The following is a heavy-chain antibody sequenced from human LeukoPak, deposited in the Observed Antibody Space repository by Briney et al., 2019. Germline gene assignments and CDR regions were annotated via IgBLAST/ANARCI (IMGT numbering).Heavy chain of an antibody. J-gene: IGHJ4*02. Sequence: GGSLRLSCAASGFTFSSYAMSWVRQAPGKGLEWVSAISGSGGSTYYADSVKGRFTISRDNSKNTLYLQMSSLRAEDTAVYYCAKFYYDFWSGYYGPPDYWGQGTLVTVSS. CDR2: ISGSGGST. CDR3: AKFYYDFWSGYYGPPDY. V-gene: IGHV3-23*01. CDR1: GFTFSSYA. D-gene: IGHD3-3*01.